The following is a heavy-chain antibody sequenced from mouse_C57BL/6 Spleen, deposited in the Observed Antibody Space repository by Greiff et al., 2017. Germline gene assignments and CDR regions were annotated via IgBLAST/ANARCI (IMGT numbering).Heavy chain of an antibody. CDR3: ARSDDGYSLYWYFDV. V-gene: IGHV1-53*01. J-gene: IGHJ1*03. Sequence: QVQLKQPGTELVKPGASVKLSCKASGYTFTSYWMHWVKQRPGQGLEWIGNINPSNGGTNYNEKFKSKATLTVDKSSSTAYMQLSILTSEDSAVYYCARSDDGYSLYWYFDVRGTGTTVTVSS. CDR1: GYTFTSYW. D-gene: IGHD2-3*01. CDR2: INPSNGGT.